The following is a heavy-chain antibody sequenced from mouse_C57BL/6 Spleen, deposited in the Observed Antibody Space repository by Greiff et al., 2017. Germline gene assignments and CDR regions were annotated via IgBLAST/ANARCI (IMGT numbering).Heavy chain of an antibody. Sequence: EVQLQQSGPVLVKPGASVKMSCKASGYTFTDYYMNWVKQSHGKSLEWIGVINPYNGGTSYNQKFKGKATLTVDKSSSTAYMELNSLTSEDSAVYYCARSPNYYGSSYGYFDVWGTGTTVTVSS. V-gene: IGHV1-19*01. CDR1: GYTFTDYY. CDR3: ARSPNYYGSSYGYFDV. J-gene: IGHJ1*03. D-gene: IGHD1-1*01. CDR2: INPYNGGT.